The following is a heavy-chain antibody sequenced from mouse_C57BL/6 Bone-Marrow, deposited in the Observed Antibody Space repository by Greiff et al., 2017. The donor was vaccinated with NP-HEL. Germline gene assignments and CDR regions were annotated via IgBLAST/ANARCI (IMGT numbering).Heavy chain of an antibody. V-gene: IGHV14-4*01. CDR3: TTNYLFAY. CDR1: GFNIKDDY. D-gene: IGHD1-1*02. Sequence: EVQLQQSGAELVRPGASVKLSCTASGFNIKDDYMHWVKQRPEQGLEWIGWIDPENGDTEYAPKFQGKATITADTSSNTAYLQLSSLTSEDTAVYYCTTNYLFAYWGQGTLVTVSA. CDR2: IDPENGDT. J-gene: IGHJ3*01.